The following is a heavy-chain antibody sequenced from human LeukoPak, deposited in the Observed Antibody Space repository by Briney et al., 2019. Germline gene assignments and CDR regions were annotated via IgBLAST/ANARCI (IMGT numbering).Heavy chain of an antibody. CDR3: ARWRTGTIFDY. Sequence: GRSRTLSCAASGFTFSSYGMHWVRQAPGKGLEWVALISYDGSNKDYADSVKGRFTISRDNSKNTLYLQMNSLRPEDTAVYYCARWRTGTIFDYWGQGTLVIVSS. CDR1: GFTFSSYG. J-gene: IGHJ4*02. D-gene: IGHD1-7*01. CDR2: ISYDGSNK. V-gene: IGHV3-30*03.